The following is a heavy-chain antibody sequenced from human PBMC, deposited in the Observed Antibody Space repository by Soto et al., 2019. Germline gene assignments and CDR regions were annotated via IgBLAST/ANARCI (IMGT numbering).Heavy chain of an antibody. V-gene: IGHV1-69*08. CDR2: IIPILGIA. Sequence: QVQLVQSGAEVKKPGSSVKVSCKASGGTFSSYTISWVRQAPVQGLEWMGRIIPILGIANYAQKFQGRVTMTADKSTSTAYMELRGLRSEDTAVYYCARDRANAVRGGFDHWGQGTLVTVS. D-gene: IGHD1-1*01. J-gene: IGHJ5*02. CDR3: ARDRANAVRGGFDH. CDR1: GGTFSSYT.